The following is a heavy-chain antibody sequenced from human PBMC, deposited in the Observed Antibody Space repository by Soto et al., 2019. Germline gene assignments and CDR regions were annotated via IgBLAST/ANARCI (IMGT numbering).Heavy chain of an antibody. J-gene: IGHJ4*02. CDR2: IYYSGST. Sequence: SETLSLTCTVSGGSISSSSYYWGWIRQPPGKGLEWIGSIYYSGSTYYNPSLKSRVTISVDTSKNQFSLRLSSVTAADTAVYYCARGYCSGGSCYRYWGQGSQVTVSS. CDR3: ARGYCSGGSCYRY. D-gene: IGHD2-15*01. V-gene: IGHV4-39*01. CDR1: GGSISSSSYY.